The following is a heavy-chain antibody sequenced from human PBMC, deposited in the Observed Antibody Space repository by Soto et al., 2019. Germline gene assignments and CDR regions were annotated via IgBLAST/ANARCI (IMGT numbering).Heavy chain of an antibody. CDR1: GFTFSNYW. D-gene: IGHD3-3*01. CDR2: INQDANEK. J-gene: IGHJ4*02. V-gene: IGHV3-7*01. Sequence: SLRLSCAASGFTFSNYWISWVRQAPLKGLEWVTNINQDANEKYYVDSVKGRFTISRDNAKNSLSLQMDNLRAEDTAVYFCARLSTFGVIVIRDPFDYWGQGSLVTVSS. CDR3: ARLSTFGVIVIRDPFDY.